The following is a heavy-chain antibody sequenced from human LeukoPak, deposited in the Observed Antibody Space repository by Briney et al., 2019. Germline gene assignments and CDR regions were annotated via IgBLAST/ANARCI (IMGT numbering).Heavy chain of an antibody. V-gene: IGHV3-64D*09. CDR2: ISGNGGTT. J-gene: IGHJ4*02. CDR1: GFTFSSYA. D-gene: IGHD7-27*01. CDR3: VKMPNWGSGY. Sequence: PGGSLRLSCSASGFTFSSYAMHWVRQAPGKGLEYVSGISGNGGTTSYADPLKGRFTISGDNSKNTLYLQMSSLRAEDTAVYYCVKMPNWGSGYWGQGTLVTVSS.